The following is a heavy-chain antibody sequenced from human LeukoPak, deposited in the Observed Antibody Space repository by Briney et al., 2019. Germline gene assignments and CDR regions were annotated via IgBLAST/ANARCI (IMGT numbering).Heavy chain of an antibody. CDR2: INSDGGST. D-gene: IGHD3-3*01. Sequence: GGSLRLSCAASGFTFSSYWMHWVRQAPGKGLLWVSHINSDGGSTSYADSVKGRFTISRDNAKNTLYLQMNSLRAEDTAVYYCASHRVTIFGVVIPFDPWGQGTLVTVSS. CDR1: GFTFSSYW. V-gene: IGHV3-74*01. CDR3: ASHRVTIFGVVIPFDP. J-gene: IGHJ5*02.